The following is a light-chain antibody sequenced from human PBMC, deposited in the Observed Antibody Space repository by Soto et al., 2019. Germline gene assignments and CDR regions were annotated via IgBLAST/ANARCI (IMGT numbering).Light chain of an antibody. J-gene: IGKJ4*01. Sequence: AIRMTQSPSSLSASTGDRVTITCRASQGISSYLAWYQQKPGKAPKLLIYAASTLQSGVPSRFSGSGSGTDFTLTISCLQSEDFAPYYCQQYYSYPLTFGGGTKVEIE. V-gene: IGKV1-8*01. CDR1: QGISSY. CDR3: QQYYSYPLT. CDR2: AAS.